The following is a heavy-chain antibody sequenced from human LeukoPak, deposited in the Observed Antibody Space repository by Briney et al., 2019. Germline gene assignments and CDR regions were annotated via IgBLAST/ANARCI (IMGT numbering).Heavy chain of an antibody. D-gene: IGHD1-7*01. CDR1: GFTFAAYA. Sequence: GGSLRLSCAASGFTFAAYAMHWVRHAPGKGLEXXXXXXXXGTGTYYADSVKGRFTISRDNSKNSLYLQMNSLRTEDSALYYCARASPRGWYHWNYYFDYWGQGSLVTVSS. J-gene: IGHJ4*02. V-gene: IGHV3-43*02. CDR2: XXXXGTGT. CDR3: ARASPRGWYHWNYYFDY.